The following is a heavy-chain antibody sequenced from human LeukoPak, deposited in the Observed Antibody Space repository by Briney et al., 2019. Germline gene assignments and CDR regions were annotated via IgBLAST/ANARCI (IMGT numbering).Heavy chain of an antibody. CDR3: ARARTYYYDSSGYYPCMDV. D-gene: IGHD3-22*01. Sequence: GGSLRLSCAASGFTFSSYEMNWVRQAPGKGLEWVSYISSSGSSIYYAGSVKGRFTISRDNAKNSLYLQMNSLRVEDTAVYYCARARTYYYDSSGYYPCMDVWGQGTTVTVSS. CDR1: GFTFSSYE. J-gene: IGHJ6*02. V-gene: IGHV3-48*03. CDR2: ISSSGSSI.